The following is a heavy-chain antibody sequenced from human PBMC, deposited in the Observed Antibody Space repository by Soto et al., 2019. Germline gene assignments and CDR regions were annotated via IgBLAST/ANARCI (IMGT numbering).Heavy chain of an antibody. CDR2: IYHSGST. V-gene: IGHV4-4*02. CDR3: ARVLIAAAGAGSAFDI. CDR1: SGSISSSNW. Sequence: SETLSLTCAVSSGSISSSNWWSWVRQPPGKGLEWIGEIYHSGSTNYNPSLKSRVTISVDKSKNQFSLKLSSVTAADTAVYYCARVLIAAAGAGSAFDIWGQGTMVTVSS. D-gene: IGHD6-13*01. J-gene: IGHJ3*02.